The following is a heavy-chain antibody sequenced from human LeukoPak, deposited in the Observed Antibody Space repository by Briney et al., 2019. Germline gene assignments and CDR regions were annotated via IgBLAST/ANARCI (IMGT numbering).Heavy chain of an antibody. J-gene: IGHJ3*02. D-gene: IGHD4-17*01. CDR3: ARQYGDRRNQAAFDI. CDR2: TSAYNGNT. V-gene: IGHV1-18*01. CDR1: GYTFTSYG. Sequence: ASVKVSCKASGYTFTSYGISWVRQAPGQGLEWMGWTSAYNGNTNYAQKLQGRVTMTTDTSTSTAYMELRSLRSDDTAVYYCARQYGDRRNQAAFDIWGQGTMVTVSS.